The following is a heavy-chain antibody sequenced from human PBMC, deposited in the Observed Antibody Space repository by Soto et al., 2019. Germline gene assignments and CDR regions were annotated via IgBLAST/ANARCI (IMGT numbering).Heavy chain of an antibody. CDR2: ISYDGTNK. D-gene: IGHD3-10*01. CDR1: GFTFSNYG. J-gene: IGHJ4*02. Sequence: HVQLVESGGGVVQPGRSLRLSCVASGFTFSNYGMHWVRQAPGKGLDWVTFISYDGTNKYYADSVKGRFTISRDNSKNTLYLQMNSLRAEDTAIYYCPQDHGARTRWIGERAGYYVDYGGQGTLVTVSS. V-gene: IGHV3-30*18. CDR3: PQDHGARTRWIGERAGYYVDY.